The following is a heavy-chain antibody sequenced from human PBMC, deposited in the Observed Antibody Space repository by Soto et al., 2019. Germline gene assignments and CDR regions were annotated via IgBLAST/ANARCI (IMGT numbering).Heavy chain of an antibody. D-gene: IGHD2-15*01. J-gene: IGHJ4*02. V-gene: IGHV1-58*01. Sequence: SVKVSCKASGFTFTSSAVQWVRQARGQRLEWIGWIVVGSGNTNYAQKFQERVTITRDMSTSTAYMELSSLRSVDTAVYYCAAHHCSGGSCYPGYWGQGTLVTVSS. CDR3: AAHHCSGGSCYPGY. CDR2: IVVGSGNT. CDR1: GFTFTSSA.